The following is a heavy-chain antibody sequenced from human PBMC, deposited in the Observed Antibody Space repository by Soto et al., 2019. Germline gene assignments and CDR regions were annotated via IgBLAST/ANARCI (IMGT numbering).Heavy chain of an antibody. V-gene: IGHV3-48*03. J-gene: IGHJ4*02. CDR1: GFTFSSYE. CDR3: ASGSYLDRFDY. CDR2: ISSSGSTI. D-gene: IGHD1-26*01. Sequence: QPGGSLRLSCAASGFTFSSYEMNWVRQAPGKGLEWVSYISSSGSTIYYADSVKGRFTISRDNAKNSLYLQMNSLRAEDTAVYYCASGSYLDRFDYWGQGTLVTVSS.